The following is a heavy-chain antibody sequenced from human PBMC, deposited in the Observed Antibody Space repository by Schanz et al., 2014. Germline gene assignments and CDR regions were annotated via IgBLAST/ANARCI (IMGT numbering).Heavy chain of an antibody. CDR1: GGSISSGTYY. CDR2: IYTSGST. D-gene: IGHD6-25*01. CDR3: AREPLSGYNWFDP. Sequence: QVQLQESGPGLVKPSQTLSLTCIVSGGSISSGTYYWSWLRQPAGKGLEWIGRIYTSGSTNYNPSLKSRVTIPLDTSKNQFSLKLSSVTAADTAVYYCAREPLSGYNWFDPWGQGSLVTVSS. J-gene: IGHJ5*02. V-gene: IGHV4-61*02.